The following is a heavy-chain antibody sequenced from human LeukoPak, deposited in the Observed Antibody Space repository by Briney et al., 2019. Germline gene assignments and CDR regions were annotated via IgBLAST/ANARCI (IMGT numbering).Heavy chain of an antibody. CDR3: AKRSSTSSGYFDL. J-gene: IGHJ4*02. D-gene: IGHD3-22*01. Sequence: LTGGSLRLSCTASGFTFNNYAMAWVRQAPGKGLEWVSAITGSGAYTDYADSVKGRFTISRDNSKNTIYLQMNSLRAEDTAVYYCAKRSSTSSGYFDLWGRGTLVTVSS. CDR2: ITGSGAYT. CDR1: GFTFNNYA. V-gene: IGHV3-23*01.